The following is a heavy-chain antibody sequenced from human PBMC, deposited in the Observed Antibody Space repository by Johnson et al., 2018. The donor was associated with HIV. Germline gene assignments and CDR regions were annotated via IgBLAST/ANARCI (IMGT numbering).Heavy chain of an antibody. CDR2: IKQDESEK. D-gene: IGHD1-26*01. J-gene: IGHJ3*02. CDR3: ARGGHSASYYWGQVDAFDI. CDR1: GFTFDDYG. V-gene: IGHV3-7*05. Sequence: VQLVESGGGVVRPGGSLRLSCAASGFTFDDYGMSWVRQAPGKGLEWVANIKQDESEKYHVDSLKGRFTISRNNAKNSLYLQMHSLRAEDTAVYYCARGGHSASYYWGQVDAFDIWGQGTMVTVSS.